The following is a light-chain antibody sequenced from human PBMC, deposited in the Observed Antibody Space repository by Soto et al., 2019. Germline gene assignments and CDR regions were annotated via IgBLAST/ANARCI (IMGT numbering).Light chain of an antibody. J-gene: IGKJ4*01. CDR2: DAS. CDR1: QSVSSN. CDR3: QQYNKWPLT. V-gene: IGKV3-15*01. Sequence: EIVMTQSPATLSVSPGERASLSCRAIQSVSSNLAGNQQKPGQAPRLPIYDASARAPGIPARFSGSGSGAEFTLTISSLQSEDVAVYYCQQYNKWPLTFGGGTKVEIK.